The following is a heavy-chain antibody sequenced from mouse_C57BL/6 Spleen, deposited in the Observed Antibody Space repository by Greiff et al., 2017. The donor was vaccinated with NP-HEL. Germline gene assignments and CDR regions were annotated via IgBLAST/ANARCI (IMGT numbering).Heavy chain of an antibody. CDR1: GYAFSSYW. D-gene: IGHD2-1*01. Sequence: QVQLQQSGAELVKPGASVKISCKASGYAFSSYWMNWVKQRPGKGLEWIGQIYPGDGDTNYNGKFKGKATLTADKSSSTAYMQLSSLTSEDSAVYFCARSGGNYLYFDVWGTGTTVTVSS. CDR2: IYPGDGDT. CDR3: ARSGGNYLYFDV. J-gene: IGHJ1*03. V-gene: IGHV1-80*01.